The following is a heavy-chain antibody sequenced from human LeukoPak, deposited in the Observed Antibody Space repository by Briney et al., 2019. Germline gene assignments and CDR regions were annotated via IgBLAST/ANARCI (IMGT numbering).Heavy chain of an antibody. V-gene: IGHV3-13*01. CDR1: GFTFSSYD. J-gene: IGHJ4*02. Sequence: GGSLRLSCAASGFTFSSYDMHWVRQATGKGLEWVSAIGTAGDTYYPGSVKGRFTISRDDSKNTLSLQMNSLRVEDTAVYYCARDLAWGAFDYWGQGTLVTVSS. D-gene: IGHD7-27*01. CDR2: IGTAGDT. CDR3: ARDLAWGAFDY.